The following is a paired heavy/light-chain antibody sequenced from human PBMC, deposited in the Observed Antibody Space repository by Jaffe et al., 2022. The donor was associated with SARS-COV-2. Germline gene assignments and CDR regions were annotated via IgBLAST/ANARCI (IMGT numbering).Light chain of an antibody. J-gene: IGLJ3*02. Sequence: QSVLTQPPSVSGAPGQRVTISCSGSSSNIGARSDVHWYQQLPGTAPKLLIYGNNNRPSGVPDRFSGSRSGTSASLAISGLRAEDEADYYCQSYDRSLDGVVFGGGTRLTVL. CDR2: GNN. V-gene: IGLV1-40*01. CDR1: SSNIGARSD. CDR3: QSYDRSLDGVV.
Heavy chain of an antibody. J-gene: IGHJ4*02. CDR3: ARDSPSEAYYYGSGSYWLDY. D-gene: IGHD3-10*01. CDR2: INPISGGT. Sequence: QVHLVQSGAEVRKPGASVRVSCQSSGYTFTDYYIHWVRQAPGQGLEWMGWINPISGGTKYAGNLQVWVTLTRDTSTSTAYLELSGLSSDDTAVYYCARDSPSEAYYYGSGSYWLDYWGQGTLVTVSS. CDR1: GYTFTDYY. V-gene: IGHV1-2*04.